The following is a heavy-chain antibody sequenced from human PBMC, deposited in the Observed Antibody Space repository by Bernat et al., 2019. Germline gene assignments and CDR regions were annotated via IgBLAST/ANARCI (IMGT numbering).Heavy chain of an antibody. CDR2: IIPIFGTA. Sequence: QVQLVQSGAEVKKPGSSVKVSCKASGGTFSSYAISWVRQAPGQGLEWLGRIIPIFGTANYAQKVKGRVTITADESTGTAYMERSSLRSEDTAVYDCASHASNWDYGTTFDYWGQGTLVTVSS. V-gene: IGHV1-69*15. D-gene: IGHD1-7*01. J-gene: IGHJ4*02. CDR1: GGTFSSYA. CDR3: ASHASNWDYGTTFDY.